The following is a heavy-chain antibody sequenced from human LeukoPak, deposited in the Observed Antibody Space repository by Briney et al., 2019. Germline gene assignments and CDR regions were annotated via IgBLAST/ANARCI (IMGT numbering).Heavy chain of an antibody. V-gene: IGHV4-34*01. CDR2: ISHSGST. D-gene: IGHD2-2*01. CDR3: ARGSPPADY. J-gene: IGHJ4*02. Sequence: PSKTLSLTCAVYGGSFSNYYWSWIRQPPGKGLEWIGEISHSGSTNYNPSLKSRVTISVDTSKNQVSLKVTSVTAADTAVYYCARGSPPADYWGQGTLVTVSS. CDR1: GGSFSNYY.